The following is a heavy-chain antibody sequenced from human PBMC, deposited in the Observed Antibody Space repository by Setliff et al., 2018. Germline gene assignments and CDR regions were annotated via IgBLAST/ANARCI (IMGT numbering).Heavy chain of an antibody. CDR3: ARHLLVQGTYHFDY. CDR1: GESFSNNY. J-gene: IGHJ4*02. D-gene: IGHD3-10*01. CDR2: SNHSGNT. Sequence: SETLSLTCSVYGESFSNNYWSWIRQSPGKGLEWIGGSNHSGNTTIHPSLKSRLTMSLDTSKNQFSLKLTSVTAADTAVYYCARHLLVQGTYHFDYWGQGSPVTVSS. V-gene: IGHV4-34*01.